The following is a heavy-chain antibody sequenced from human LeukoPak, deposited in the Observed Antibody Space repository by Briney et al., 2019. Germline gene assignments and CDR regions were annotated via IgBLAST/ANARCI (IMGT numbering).Heavy chain of an antibody. CDR3: TAVRWSGSFDY. Sequence: GGSLRLSCAASGFTFSSYAMSWVRQAPGKGLEWLARIKSKSDGGTTDYAAPVKGRFTISVDDSRETSYLQMNNLKIEDTAVYYCTAVRWSGSFDYWGQGNLVTVSS. D-gene: IGHD1-26*01. V-gene: IGHV3-15*01. CDR1: GFTFSSYA. CDR2: IKSKSDGGTT. J-gene: IGHJ4*02.